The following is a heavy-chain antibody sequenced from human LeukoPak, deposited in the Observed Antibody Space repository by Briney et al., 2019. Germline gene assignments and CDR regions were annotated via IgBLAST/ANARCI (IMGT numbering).Heavy chain of an antibody. Sequence: ASVKVSCKASGYTFTSDDINLLRQATGQGLEWMGWMNPNSGNTGYAQKFQGRVTMTRNTSISTAYMELSSLRSEDTAVYYCARAPEDTAMVTDYWGQGTLVTVSS. CDR3: ARAPEDTAMVTDY. J-gene: IGHJ4*02. D-gene: IGHD5-18*01. CDR1: GYTFTSDD. CDR2: MNPNSGNT. V-gene: IGHV1-8*01.